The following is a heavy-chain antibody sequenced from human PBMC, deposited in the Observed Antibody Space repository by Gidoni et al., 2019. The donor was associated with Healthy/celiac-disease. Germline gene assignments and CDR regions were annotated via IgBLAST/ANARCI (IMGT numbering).Heavy chain of an antibody. CDR2: ISGSGGST. Sequence: EVQLLESGGGLVQPGGSLRLSCAASGFAFSRYAMSWVRQAPGTGLEWVSSISGSGGSTYYADSVKGRFTISRDNSKNTLYLQMNSLRAEDTAVYYCAKTLAYCGGDCYLEHDYWGQGTLVTVSS. CDR1: GFAFSRYA. J-gene: IGHJ4*02. CDR3: AKTLAYCGGDCYLEHDY. V-gene: IGHV3-23*01. D-gene: IGHD2-21*02.